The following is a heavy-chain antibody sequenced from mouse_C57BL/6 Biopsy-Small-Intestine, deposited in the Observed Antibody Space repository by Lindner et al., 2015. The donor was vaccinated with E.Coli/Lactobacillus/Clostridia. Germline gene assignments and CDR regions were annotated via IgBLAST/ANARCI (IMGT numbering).Heavy chain of an antibody. Sequence: SVKVSCKASLYTFSNYGISWVRQAPGQGLEWMGWINIYNGNIKYAQKFQGRVTMTTDTATTTAYMELRSLRSDDTAVYFCARGAFGAVTGTSQYYFDYWGQGTLVTVSS. CDR3: ARGAFGAVTGTSQYYFDY. D-gene: IGHD2-13*01. J-gene: IGHJ2*01. V-gene: IGHV1-84*02. CDR2: INIYNGNI. CDR1: LYTFSNYG.